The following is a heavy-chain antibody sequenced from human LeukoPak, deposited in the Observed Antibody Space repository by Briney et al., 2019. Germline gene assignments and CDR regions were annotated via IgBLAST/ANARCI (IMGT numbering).Heavy chain of an antibody. Sequence: VASVKVSCKASGYTFTSYYMHWVRQAPGQGLEWMGIINPSGGSTSYAQKFQGGVTMTRDTSTSTVYMELSSVRSEDTAVYYCARAPSYYDFWSGYRSDAFDIWGQGTMVTVSS. J-gene: IGHJ3*02. CDR3: ARAPSYYDFWSGYRSDAFDI. D-gene: IGHD3-3*01. CDR2: INPSGGST. CDR1: GYTFTSYY. V-gene: IGHV1-46*03.